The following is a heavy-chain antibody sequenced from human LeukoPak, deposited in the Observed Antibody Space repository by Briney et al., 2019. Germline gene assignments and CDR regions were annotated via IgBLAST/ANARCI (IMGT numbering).Heavy chain of an antibody. CDR1: GFNVNNNY. Sequence: GRSLRLSCAASGFNVNNNYMSWVRQAPGKGLEWVSVIYSGGRTYYADSVKGRLTISRGNSENTLYLQMNSLRAEDTAVYYCARGGSGSYRFDYWGQGTLVTVSS. D-gene: IGHD1-26*01. CDR3: ARGGSGSYRFDY. CDR2: IYSGGRT. J-gene: IGHJ4*02. V-gene: IGHV3-53*01.